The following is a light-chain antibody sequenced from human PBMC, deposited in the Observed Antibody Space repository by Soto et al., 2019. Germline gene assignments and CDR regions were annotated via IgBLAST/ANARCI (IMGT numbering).Light chain of an antibody. Sequence: EIVMTQSPATLSVSPGERATLSCRASQSVSDKSAWYQQKPGQAPRLLIFGASTRATGIPARFSGSGAETELTLTISSLQSEDFAVYYCEQYKSWPYTFGQGTKVVIK. CDR1: QSVSDK. CDR2: GAS. J-gene: IGKJ2*01. V-gene: IGKV3-15*01. CDR3: EQYKSWPYT.